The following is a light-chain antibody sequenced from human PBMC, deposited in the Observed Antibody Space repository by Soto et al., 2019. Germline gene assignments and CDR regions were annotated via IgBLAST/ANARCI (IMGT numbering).Light chain of an antibody. CDR1: RSNIGDNA. V-gene: IGLV2-8*01. Sequence: QSVLTQPPSVSGAPRQRVTISCSGSRSNIGDNAVNWYQQFPGKAPKLMIYEVTKRPSDIPDRFSGSKSGNTASLTVSGLQAEDEADYYCSSYAGTNNYVFGTGTKLTVL. CDR2: EVT. J-gene: IGLJ1*01. CDR3: SSYAGTNNYV.